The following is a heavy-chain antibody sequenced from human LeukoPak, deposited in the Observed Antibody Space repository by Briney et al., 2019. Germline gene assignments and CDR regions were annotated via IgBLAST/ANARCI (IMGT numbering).Heavy chain of an antibody. CDR1: GYTFTGYY. CDR2: ISAYNGNT. CDR3: ARVMGLEQYYYYMDV. J-gene: IGHJ6*03. Sequence: ASVKVSCKASGYTFTGYYMHWVRQAPGQGLEWMGWISAYNGNTNYAQKLQGRVTMTTDTSTSTAYMELRSLRSDDTAVYYCARVMGLEQYYYYMDVWGKGTTVTVSS. D-gene: IGHD1/OR15-1a*01. V-gene: IGHV1-18*04.